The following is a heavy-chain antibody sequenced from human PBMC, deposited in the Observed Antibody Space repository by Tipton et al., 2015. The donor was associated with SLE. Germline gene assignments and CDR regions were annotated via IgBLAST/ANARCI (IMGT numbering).Heavy chain of an antibody. J-gene: IGHJ6*02. D-gene: IGHD2-8*02. CDR3: ARDSTLVYYYGLDV. CDR2: IYTSGST. CDR1: GGSINSGRFY. Sequence: TLSLTCAVSGGSINSGRFYWSWIRQPAGKGLEWIGHIYTSGSTNYNPSLKSRVTISVDTSKNQFSLKVNSVTAADTAVYYCARDSTLVYYYGLDVWGQGITVTVAS. V-gene: IGHV4-61*09.